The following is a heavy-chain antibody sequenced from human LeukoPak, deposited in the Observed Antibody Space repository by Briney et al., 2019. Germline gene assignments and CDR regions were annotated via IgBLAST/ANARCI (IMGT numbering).Heavy chain of an antibody. CDR2: INYDGST. V-gene: IGHV3-74*01. J-gene: IGHJ4*02. CDR3: VRGCSSTICYPFDC. CDR1: GFTFSNYW. Sequence: GGSLRLSCAASGFTFSNYWMHWFRQAPGKGLVWVSRINYDGSTNYADSVKGRFTISRDNARNTLYMQMNSLRAEDTAVYYCVRGCSSTICYPFDCWGQGTLVTVSS. D-gene: IGHD2-2*01.